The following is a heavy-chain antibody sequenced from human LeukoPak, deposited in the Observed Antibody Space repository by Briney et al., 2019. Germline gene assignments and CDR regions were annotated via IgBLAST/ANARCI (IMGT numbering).Heavy chain of an antibody. CDR2: ISWNSGSI. D-gene: IGHD1-26*01. Sequence: GRSLRLSCAASGYTFADYAMHWVRQAPGEGLEWVSGISWNSGSIGYAESVKGRVTISRDNAKNSLYLQLNSLRAEDTALYYCAKYKGIYSESYTGYFDYWGQGTLVSVSS. V-gene: IGHV3-9*01. CDR1: GYTFADYA. J-gene: IGHJ4*02. CDR3: AKYKGIYSESYTGYFDY.